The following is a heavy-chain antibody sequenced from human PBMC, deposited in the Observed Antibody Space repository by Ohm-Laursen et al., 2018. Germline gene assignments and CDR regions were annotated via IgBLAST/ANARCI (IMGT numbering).Heavy chain of an antibody. CDR3: FSGPSWEI. J-gene: IGHJ3*02. Sequence: LRLSCAATGFTFSNYWMSWVRQAPGKGLEWVANIKQDGSEKYYVDSVTGRFAISRDNAKNSLYLQMNSLRAEDTAVYYCFSGPSWEIWGQGTVVTVSS. CDR1: GFTFSNYW. CDR2: IKQDGSEK. V-gene: IGHV3-7*01. D-gene: IGHD1-26*01.